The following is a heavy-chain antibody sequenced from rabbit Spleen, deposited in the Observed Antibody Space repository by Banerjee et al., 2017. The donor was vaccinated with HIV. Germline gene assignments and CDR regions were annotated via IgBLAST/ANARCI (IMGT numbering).Heavy chain of an antibody. D-gene: IGHD2-1*01. CDR2: INAVTGKA. CDR3: ARGSAAMTMVITGYYLSL. Sequence: EQLEESGGGLVKPEGSLKLSCTASGFSFSNKAVMCWVRQAPGKGLEWIACINAVTGKAVYASWAKGRFTFSKTSSTTVTLQMTSLTVADTATYFCARGSAAMTMVITGYYLSLWGPGTLVTVS. V-gene: IGHV1S45*01. CDR1: GFSFSNKAV. J-gene: IGHJ4*01.